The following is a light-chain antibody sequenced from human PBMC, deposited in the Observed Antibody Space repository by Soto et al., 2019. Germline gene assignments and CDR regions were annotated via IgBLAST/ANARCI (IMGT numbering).Light chain of an antibody. CDR3: QQYDTYRT. Sequence: DIQMTQSPSTLSASVGDRVTITCRASQSISNWFAWYQQKPGKAPRLLIYKASSLESGVPSRFTGSGSGTELTLTISSLQPDDFATYYCQQYDTYRTFGQGTKVVIK. J-gene: IGKJ1*01. V-gene: IGKV1-5*03. CDR2: KAS. CDR1: QSISNW.